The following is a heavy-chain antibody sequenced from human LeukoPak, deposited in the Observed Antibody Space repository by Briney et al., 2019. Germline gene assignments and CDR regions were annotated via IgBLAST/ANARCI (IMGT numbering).Heavy chain of an antibody. V-gene: IGHV1-8*03. Sequence: ASVKVSCKASGYTFTSYDINWVRQATGQGLEWMGWMNPNSGNTGYAQKFQGRVTITRNTSISTAYMELSSLRSEDTAVYYCARGKGLGYCSSTRCSWFDPWGQGTLVTVSS. CDR3: ARGKGLGYCSSTRCSWFDP. J-gene: IGHJ5*02. CDR1: GYTFTSYD. D-gene: IGHD2-2*01. CDR2: MNPNSGNT.